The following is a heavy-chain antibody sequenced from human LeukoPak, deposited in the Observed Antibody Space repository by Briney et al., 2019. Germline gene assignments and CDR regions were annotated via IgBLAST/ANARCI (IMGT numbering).Heavy chain of an antibody. D-gene: IGHD2-15*01. V-gene: IGHV3-23*01. J-gene: IGHJ3*02. CDR2: ISGSGGST. CDR3: AKTVCSGGSCYSVYAFDI. CDR1: GSTFSSYA. Sequence: PGGSLRLSCAASGSTFSSYAMSWVRQAPGKGLEWVSAISGSGGSTYYADSVKGRFTISRDNSKNTLYLQMNSLRAEDTAVYYCAKTVCSGGSCYSVYAFDIWGQGTMVTVSS.